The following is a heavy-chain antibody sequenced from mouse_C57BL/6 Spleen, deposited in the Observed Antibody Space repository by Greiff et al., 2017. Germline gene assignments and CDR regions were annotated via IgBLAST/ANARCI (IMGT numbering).Heavy chain of an antibody. D-gene: IGHD1-1*01. CDR2: IHPNSGST. CDR1: GYTFTSYW. CDR3: SRSPAVVALDY. J-gene: IGHJ2*01. Sequence: QVQLQQPGAELVKPGASVKLSCKASGYTFTSYWMHWVKQRPGQGLEWIGMIHPNSGSTNYNEKFKSKATLTVDKSSSTAYMRRSSLTYEASAVYYCSRSPAVVALDYWGQGTTLTVSS. V-gene: IGHV1-64*01.